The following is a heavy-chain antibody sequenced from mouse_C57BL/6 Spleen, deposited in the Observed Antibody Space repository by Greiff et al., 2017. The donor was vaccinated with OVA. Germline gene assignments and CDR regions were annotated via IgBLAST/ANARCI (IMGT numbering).Heavy chain of an antibody. CDR1: GYTFTSYW. D-gene: IGHD1-1*01. CDR2: IDPSDSYT. V-gene: IGHV1-69*01. J-gene: IGHJ1*03. CDR3: VYGSSTRYFDV. Sequence: QVHVKQPGAELVMPGASVKLSCKASGYTFTSYWMHWVKQRPGQGLEWIGEIDPSDSYTNYNQKFKGKSTLTVDKSSSTAYMQLSSLTSEDSAVYYCVYGSSTRYFDVWGTGTTVTVSS.